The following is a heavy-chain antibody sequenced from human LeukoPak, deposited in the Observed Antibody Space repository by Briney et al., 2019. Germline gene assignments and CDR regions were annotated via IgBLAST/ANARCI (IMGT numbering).Heavy chain of an antibody. CDR1: GYTFTSYG. D-gene: IGHD3-10*01. CDR3: AREPNYYGSGSSDDY. V-gene: IGHV1-18*01. CDR2: ISAYNGNT. Sequence: ASVKVSCKASGYTFTSYGISWVRQAPGQGLEWMGWISAYNGNTNYAQKLQGRVTMTTDTSTSTAYMELRSLRSEDTAVYYCAREPNYYGSGSSDDYWGQGTLVTVSS. J-gene: IGHJ4*02.